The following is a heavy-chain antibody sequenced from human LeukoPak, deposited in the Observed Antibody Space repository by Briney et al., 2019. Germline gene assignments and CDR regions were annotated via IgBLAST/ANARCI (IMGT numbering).Heavy chain of an antibody. CDR2: IYYSGST. J-gene: IGHJ5*02. D-gene: IGHD2/OR15-2a*01. Sequence: SETLSLTCTVSGGSISSSSYCWGWIRQPPRKGLEWIGSIYYSGSTYYNPSLESRVTISVDTSKNQFSLKLSSVTAADTAVYYCARHRAPTVIVWFDPWGQGTLVTVSS. CDR3: ARHRAPTVIVWFDP. CDR1: GGSISSSSYC. V-gene: IGHV4-39*01.